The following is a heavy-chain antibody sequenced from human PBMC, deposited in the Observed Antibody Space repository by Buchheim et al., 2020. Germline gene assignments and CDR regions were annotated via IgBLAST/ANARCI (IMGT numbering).Heavy chain of an antibody. CDR1: GGSFSGYY. D-gene: IGHD5-24*01. V-gene: IGHV4-34*01. J-gene: IGHJ3*02. CDR2: INHSGST. Sequence: QVQLQQWGAGLLKPSETLSLTCAVYGGSFSGYYWSWIRQPPGKGLEWIGEINHSGSTNYKPSLKSRVTISVDTSKKRFSLKLSSVTAADTAVYYCAREGDGYNYAFDIWGQGT. CDR3: AREGDGYNYAFDI.